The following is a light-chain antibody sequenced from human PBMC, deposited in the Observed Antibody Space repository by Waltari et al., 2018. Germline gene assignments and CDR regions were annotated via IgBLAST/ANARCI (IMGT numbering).Light chain of an antibody. CDR1: STNIGAGYG. CDR3: QSYDSSLSGSRV. V-gene: IGLV1-40*01. Sequence: QSVLTQPPSASGAPGQRVTISCTGSSTNIGAGYGGHWFQQPPGTAPKLPIYGNSNRPSGVPDRFSGSKSGTSASLAITGLQAEDEADYYCQSYDSSLSGSRVFGGGTKLTVL. J-gene: IGLJ2*01. CDR2: GNS.